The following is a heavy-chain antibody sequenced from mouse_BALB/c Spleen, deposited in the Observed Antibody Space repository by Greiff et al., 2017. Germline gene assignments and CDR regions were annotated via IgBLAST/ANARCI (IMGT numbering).Heavy chain of an antibody. CDR1: GFSLTDYG. CDR2: IWGGGST. J-gene: IGHJ4*01. D-gene: IGHD1-2*01. Sequence: VQGVESGPGLVAPSQSLSITCTVSGFSLTDYGVSWIRQPPGKGLEWLGVIWGGGSTYYNSALKSRLSISKDNSKSQVFLKMNSLQTDDTAMYYCAKIITTATGTFYATDYWGQGTSVTVSS. V-gene: IGHV2-6-5*01. CDR3: AKIITTATGTFYATDY.